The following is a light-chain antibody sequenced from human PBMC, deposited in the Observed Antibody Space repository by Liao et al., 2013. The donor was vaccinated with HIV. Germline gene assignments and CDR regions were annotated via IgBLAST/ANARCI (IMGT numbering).Light chain of an antibody. J-gene: IGLJ3*02. CDR1: RLGDKY. Sequence: SYEVTQPPSVSVSPGQTASIPCSGDRLGDKYACWYQQKPGQSPVLVIYQDSKRPSGIPERFSASNSGNTATLTITGTQATDEADYYCQVWDSSSDHWVFGGGTKVTVL. CDR3: QVWDSSSDHWV. CDR2: QDS. V-gene: IGLV3-1*01.